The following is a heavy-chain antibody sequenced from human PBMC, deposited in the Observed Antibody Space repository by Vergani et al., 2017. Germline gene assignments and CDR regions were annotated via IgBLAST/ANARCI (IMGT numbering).Heavy chain of an antibody. CDR2: IYYSGST. CDR1: GGSITSSSYY. D-gene: IGHD3-22*01. J-gene: IGHJ4*02. CDR3: ARMGGYDEGDAFRIGYFDS. V-gene: IGHV4-61*05. Sequence: QLHLQESGPGLVKPSETLSLTCTVSGGSITSSSYYWGWIRQPPGKGLEWIGYIYYSGSTYYNPSLKSRVTISVDTSKNQFSLKLNSVTAADTAMYYCARMGGYDEGDAFRIGYFDSWGPGILVTVSS.